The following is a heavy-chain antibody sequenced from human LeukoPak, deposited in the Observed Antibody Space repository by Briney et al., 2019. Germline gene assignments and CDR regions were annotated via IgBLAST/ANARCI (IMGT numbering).Heavy chain of an antibody. V-gene: IGHV3-48*03. CDR1: GFTFSNYA. D-gene: IGHD3-10*01. CDR3: ARDSSYYGSGSFSD. CDR2: ISSSGSTI. J-gene: IGHJ4*02. Sequence: PGGSLRLSCAASGFTFSNYAMSWVRQAPGKGLEWVSYISSSGSTIYYADSVKGRFTISRDNAKNSLYLQMNSLRAEDTAVYYCARDSSYYGSGSFSDWGQGTLVTVSS.